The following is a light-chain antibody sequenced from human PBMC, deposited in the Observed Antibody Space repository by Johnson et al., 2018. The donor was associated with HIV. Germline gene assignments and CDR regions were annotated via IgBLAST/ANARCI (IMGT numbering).Light chain of an antibody. J-gene: IGLJ1*01. CDR2: DDN. CDR1: TSNIGNNY. V-gene: IGLV1-51*01. CDR3: GAWDSSLSAYV. Sequence: HSVLTQPPSVSAPPGQKVTISCSGSTSNIGNNYVSWYQQFPGAAPKLLIYDDNKRPSRIPDRFSGSKSGTSATLALTGLQTGAEADFYCGAWDSSLSAYVFGSGTKVTVL.